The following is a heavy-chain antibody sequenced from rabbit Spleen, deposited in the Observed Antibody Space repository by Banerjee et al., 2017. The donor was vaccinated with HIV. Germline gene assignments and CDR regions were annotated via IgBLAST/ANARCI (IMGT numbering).Heavy chain of an antibody. V-gene: IGHV1S45*01. D-gene: IGHD6-1*01. J-gene: IGHJ4*01. CDR1: GSDFSSYYY. CDR3: VRHYTYGDGAYDDAQL. CDR2: VYNRDAST. Sequence: QEQLEESGGDLVKPGGTLTLTCKASGSDFSSYYYMCWVRQAPGKGPEWIACVYNRDASTYYASWAKGRFTISKTSSTTVTLQMTSLTAADTATYFCVRHYTYGDGAYDDAQLWGPGTLVTVS.